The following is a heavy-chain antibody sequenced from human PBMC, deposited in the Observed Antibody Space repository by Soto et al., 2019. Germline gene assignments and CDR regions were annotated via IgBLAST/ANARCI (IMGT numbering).Heavy chain of an antibody. CDR1: GGSISSSNW. CDR2: IYHSGST. CDR3: ARGDACGYYDFWSGCAVYGMDV. J-gene: IGHJ6*02. V-gene: IGHV4-4*02. D-gene: IGHD3-3*01. Sequence: SETLSLTCAVSGGSISSSNWWSWVRQPPGKGLEWIGEIYHSGSTNYNPSLKSRVTISVDKSKNQFSLKLSSVTAADTAVYYCARGDACGYYDFWSGCAVYGMDVWGQGTTVT.